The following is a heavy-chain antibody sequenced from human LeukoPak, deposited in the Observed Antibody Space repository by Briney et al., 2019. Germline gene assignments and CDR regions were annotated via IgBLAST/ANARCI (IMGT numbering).Heavy chain of an antibody. V-gene: IGHV4-38-2*01. Sequence: SETLSPTCAVPNYSISSGYYWGWIRQPPGKGLEWIGSIYHSGITYYNPALKSRVTISVDTAKNQFSLKLSSVTAADTAVYYCARAAHRARRAERHATNWFDPWDQGTLVTVSS. CDR1: NYSISSGYY. CDR3: ARAAHRARRAERHATNWFDP. CDR2: IYHSGIT. D-gene: IGHD1-26*01. J-gene: IGHJ5*02.